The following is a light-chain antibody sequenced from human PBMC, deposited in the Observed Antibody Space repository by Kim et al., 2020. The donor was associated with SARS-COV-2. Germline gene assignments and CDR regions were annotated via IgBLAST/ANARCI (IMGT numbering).Light chain of an antibody. CDR3: SSYTSSRTYV. CDR2: DVS. J-gene: IGLJ1*01. CDR1: SSDIGSYNY. Sequence: GQSIPISSTGTSSDIGSYNYVSWYQHHPGKAPKLMIYDVSERPSGVSYRFSGSKSGNTASLTISGLQADDESDYYCSSYTSSRTYVFGTGTKVTVL. V-gene: IGLV2-14*03.